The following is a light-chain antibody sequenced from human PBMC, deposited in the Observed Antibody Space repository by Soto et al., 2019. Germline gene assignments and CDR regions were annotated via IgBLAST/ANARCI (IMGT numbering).Light chain of an antibody. CDR2: SAS. V-gene: IGKV1-27*01. CDR1: QDISDY. Sequence: DIQMTQSPSSLSASVGDRVTITCRASQDISDYLAWYQQKPGKVPKLLIYSASTLQSAVPSRFSGSGSGTDFTLTISSLQPEDVATDYCQKFNTAPLTFGQGTRLEIK. J-gene: IGKJ5*01. CDR3: QKFNTAPLT.